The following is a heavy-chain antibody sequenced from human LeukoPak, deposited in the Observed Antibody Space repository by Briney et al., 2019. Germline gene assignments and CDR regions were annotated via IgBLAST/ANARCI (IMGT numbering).Heavy chain of an antibody. J-gene: IGHJ4*02. CDR3: AKRGVVIRVILVGFHKEAYYFDS. D-gene: IGHD3-22*01. CDR2: ISGSGGTT. Sequence: GGSLRLSCAVFGITLSNYGMSWVRQAPGKGLEWVAGISGSGGTTTYADSVKGRFTISRDNPRNILYLQMNSLRAEDTAVYLCAKRGVVIRVILVGFHKEAYYFDSWGQGALVTVSS. CDR1: GITLSNYG. V-gene: IGHV3-23*01.